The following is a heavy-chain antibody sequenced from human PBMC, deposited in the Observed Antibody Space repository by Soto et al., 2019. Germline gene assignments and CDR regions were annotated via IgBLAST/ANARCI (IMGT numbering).Heavy chain of an antibody. J-gene: IGHJ3*02. D-gene: IGHD5-18*01. CDR3: AREGETAMVKGRDAFDI. CDR2: ISSSSSYI. V-gene: IGHV3-21*01. CDR1: GFTFSSYS. Sequence: EVQLVESGGGLVKPGGSLRLSCAASGFTFSSYSMNWVRQAPGKGLEWVSSISSSSSYIYYADSVKGRFTISRDNAKNSLYLQMNSLRAEDTAVYYCAREGETAMVKGRDAFDIWGQGTMVTVSS.